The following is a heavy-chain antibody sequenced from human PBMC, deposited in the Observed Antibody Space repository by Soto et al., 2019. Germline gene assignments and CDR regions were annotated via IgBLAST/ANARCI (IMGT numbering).Heavy chain of an antibody. D-gene: IGHD6-19*01. CDR1: GDSVSSNSAA. J-gene: IGHJ6*02. CDR3: ARDVAVALNRDAYYYYGMDV. Sequence: KQSQTLSLTCAISGDSVSSNSAAWNWIRQSPSRGLEWLGRTYYRSKWYNDYAVSVKSRITINPDTSKNQFSLQLNSVTPEDTAVYYCARDVAVALNRDAYYYYGMDVWGQGTTVTVSS. V-gene: IGHV6-1*01. CDR2: TYYRSKWYN.